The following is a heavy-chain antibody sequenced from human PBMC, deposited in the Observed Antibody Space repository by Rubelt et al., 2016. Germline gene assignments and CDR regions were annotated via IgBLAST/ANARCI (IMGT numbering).Heavy chain of an antibody. J-gene: IGHJ4*02. D-gene: IGHD5-12*01. CDR1: GFTFSSYA. Sequence: EVQLLESGGGVVQPGGSLRLSCAASGFTFSSYAMSWVRQAPGKGLVWVSGISGSGGSTCYADTVKGEGTISRDNSKNTLYLQMNSLRAEDTAVYYCAKGLGGWVRFTIDYWGQGTLVTVSS. CDR2: ISGSGGST. CDR3: AKGLGGWVRFTIDY. V-gene: IGHV3-23*01.